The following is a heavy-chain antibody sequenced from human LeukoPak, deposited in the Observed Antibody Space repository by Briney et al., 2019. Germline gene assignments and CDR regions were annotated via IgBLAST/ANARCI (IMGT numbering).Heavy chain of an antibody. CDR1: GFTFSDYW. J-gene: IGHJ4*02. CDR2: INQDGSKK. Sequence: GGSLRLSCEVSGFTFSDYWMSWVRQAPGRGLEWVANINQDGSKKNSVDSLKGRSTISRDNAKNSLYLQMSNLRVEDTAVYYCARDAAVGYGGSDHWGQGTLVTVSS. D-gene: IGHD5-18*01. CDR3: ARDAAVGYGGSDH. V-gene: IGHV3-7*01.